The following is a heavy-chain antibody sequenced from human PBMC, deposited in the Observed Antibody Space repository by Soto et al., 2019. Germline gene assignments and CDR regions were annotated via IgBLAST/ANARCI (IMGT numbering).Heavy chain of an antibody. CDR3: ARGDGGSGSYFDY. V-gene: IGHV4-34*01. Sequence: SETLSLTCAVYGGSFSGYYWSWIRQPPGKGLEWIGEINHSGSTNYNPSLKSRVTISVDTSKNQFSLKLSSVTAADTAVYYCARGDGGSGSYFDYWGQGTLVTVSS. D-gene: IGHD1-26*01. J-gene: IGHJ4*02. CDR2: INHSGST. CDR1: GGSFSGYY.